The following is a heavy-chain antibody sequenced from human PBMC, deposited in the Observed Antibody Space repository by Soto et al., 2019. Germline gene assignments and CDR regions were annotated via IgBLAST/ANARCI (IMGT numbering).Heavy chain of an antibody. D-gene: IGHD3-9*01. Sequence: LCGGSISSGGYYWSWIRQHPGKGLEWIGYIYYSGSTYYNPSLKSRVTISVDTSKNQFSLKLSSVTAADTAVYYCATRGDFDWSFDYWGQGTLVTVSS. CDR2: IYYSGST. V-gene: IGHV4-31*02. CDR3: ATRGDFDWSFDY. CDR1: GGSISSGGYY. J-gene: IGHJ4*02.